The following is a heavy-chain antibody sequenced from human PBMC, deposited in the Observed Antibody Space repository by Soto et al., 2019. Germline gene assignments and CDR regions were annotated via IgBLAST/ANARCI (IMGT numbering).Heavy chain of an antibody. CDR1: GGSISSSSYY. Sequence: PSETLSLTCTVSGGSISSSSYYWGWIRQPPGKGLEWIGSIYYSGSTYYNPSLKSRVTISVDTSKNQFSLKLSSVTAADTAVYYCATITSAAGRWFDPWGQGTLVTVSS. J-gene: IGHJ5*02. CDR2: IYYSGST. D-gene: IGHD6-13*01. CDR3: ATITSAAGRWFDP. V-gene: IGHV4-39*01.